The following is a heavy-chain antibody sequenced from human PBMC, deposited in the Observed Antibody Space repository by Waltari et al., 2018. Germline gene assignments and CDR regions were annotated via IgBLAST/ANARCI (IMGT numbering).Heavy chain of an antibody. V-gene: IGHV3-48*01. CDR2: ISSVSTGS. D-gene: IGHD3-10*01. CDR1: GFTFNRFN. Sequence: EVQLVESGGGLVQPGGSLRLSCAASGFTFNRFNMIWVRQAPGKGLGRVSHISSVSTGSVYDDSGKGRFTTSSDNAKNSLYLQMRDLRVEDTAVYFCAKENVPGADRGIFDPLYYGMDVWGQGTTVAVS. J-gene: IGHJ6*02. CDR3: AKENVPGADRGIFDPLYYGMDV.